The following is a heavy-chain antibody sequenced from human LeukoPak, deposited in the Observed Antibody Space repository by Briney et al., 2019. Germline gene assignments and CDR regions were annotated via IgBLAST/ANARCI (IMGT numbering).Heavy chain of an antibody. CDR3: ARHLSDENWFDP. J-gene: IGHJ5*02. CDR2: IYYSGST. V-gene: IGHV4-39*01. Sequence: NASETLSLTCTVSGGSISSSSYYWGWIRQPPGKGLEWIGSIYYSGSTYYNPSLKSRVTISVDTSKNQFSLKLSSVTAADTAVYYCARHLSDENWFDPWGQGTLVTVSS. CDR1: GGSISSSSYY.